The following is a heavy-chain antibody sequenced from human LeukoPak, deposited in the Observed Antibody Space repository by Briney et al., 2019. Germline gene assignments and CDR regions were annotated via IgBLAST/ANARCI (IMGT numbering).Heavy chain of an antibody. CDR2: INPSGGSA. CDR3: ARDNAATDAFDI. CDR1: GYTFTSYQ. V-gene: IGHV1-46*03. D-gene: IGHD6-25*01. J-gene: IGHJ3*02. Sequence: ASVKVSCKASGYTFTSYQMHWVRQAPGQGLEWMGIINPSGGSASYAQKFQGRVTMTRDTSTSTVYMELSSLRSEDTAVYYCARDNAATDAFDISGQGTTVSVSS.